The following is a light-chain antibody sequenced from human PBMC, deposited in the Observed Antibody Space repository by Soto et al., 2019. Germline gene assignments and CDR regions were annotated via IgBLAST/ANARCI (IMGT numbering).Light chain of an antibody. Sequence: QPVLTQPPSASGTPGQRVTISCSGSSSNVGSHYVYWYQQLPGTAPKLLIYRNYQRPSGVPDRFSGSKSGTSASLAISGLRSDDEADYYCAAWDDSLSGPVFGGGTKLTVL. CDR1: SSNVGSHY. CDR2: RNY. J-gene: IGLJ2*01. V-gene: IGLV1-47*01. CDR3: AAWDDSLSGPV.